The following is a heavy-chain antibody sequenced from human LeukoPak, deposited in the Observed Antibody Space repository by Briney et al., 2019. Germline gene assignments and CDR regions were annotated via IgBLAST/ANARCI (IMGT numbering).Heavy chain of an antibody. V-gene: IGHV3-9*01. CDR2: ISWNSGSI. J-gene: IGHJ4*02. D-gene: IGHD6-13*01. Sequence: PGGSLRLSCAASGFTFDDYAMYWVRQVPGKGLERVSRISWNSGSIDYADSVKGRFTISRDNAKNSLYLQMNSLSAEDTALYYCAKDIRYSSSWCFDYWGQGTLVTVSS. CDR3: AKDIRYSSSWCFDY. CDR1: GFTFDDYA.